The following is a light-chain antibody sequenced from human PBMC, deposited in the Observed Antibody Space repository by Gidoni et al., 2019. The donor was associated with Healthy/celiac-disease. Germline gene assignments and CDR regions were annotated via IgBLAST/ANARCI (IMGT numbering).Light chain of an antibody. Sequence: SSELTQDPAVSVALGQTVRITCQGDSLRSYYASWYQQTPGQDPVLVIYGKNNRPSGIPDRFSGSSSGNTASLTITGAQAEDEADYYCNSRDSSGNLVVFGGGTKLTVL. V-gene: IGLV3-19*01. J-gene: IGLJ2*01. CDR1: SLRSYY. CDR2: GKN. CDR3: NSRDSSGNLVV.